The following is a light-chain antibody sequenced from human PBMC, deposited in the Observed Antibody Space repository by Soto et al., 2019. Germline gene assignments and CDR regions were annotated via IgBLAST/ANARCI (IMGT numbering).Light chain of an antibody. CDR2: DVS. CDR3: SSYTSTNSWV. J-gene: IGLJ3*02. V-gene: IGLV2-14*01. Sequence: QSVLTQSASVSGSPGQSITISCTGTSSDVGGYNYVSWYQQHPGKAPKLIIYDVSNRPSGVSSRFSGSKSGNTASLTISGLQAEDEADYSCSSYTSTNSWVCGGGTKVTVL. CDR1: SSDVGGYNY.